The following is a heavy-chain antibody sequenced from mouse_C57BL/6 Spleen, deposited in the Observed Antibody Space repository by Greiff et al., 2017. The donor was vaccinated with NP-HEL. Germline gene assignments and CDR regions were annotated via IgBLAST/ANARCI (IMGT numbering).Heavy chain of an antibody. V-gene: IGHV5-4*01. CDR1: GFTFSSYA. Sequence: VELVESGGGLVKPGGSLKLSCAASGFTFSSYAMSWVLQTPAKRLVWVATISDGGSYTYYPDNVKGRFTTSKDNAKNNLYQQMSHLKSEDTAMYCCARDRGNVYFDYWGQGTTLTVSS. D-gene: IGHD3-1*01. J-gene: IGHJ2*01. CDR2: ISDGGSYT. CDR3: ARDRGNVYFDY.